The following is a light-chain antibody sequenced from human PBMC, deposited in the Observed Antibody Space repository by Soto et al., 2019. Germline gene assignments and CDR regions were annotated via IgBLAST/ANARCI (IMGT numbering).Light chain of an antibody. J-gene: IGKJ5*01. V-gene: IGKV1-9*01. CDR1: QGISSY. Sequence: IQWTQSPSSLSASVGDRVTITCRASQGISSYLAWYQQKPGKAPKLLIYAASTLQSGVPSRCSGSGSGTDFTLTSSSLQPEDFATYYCQQLNTYPITFGQGTRLEI. CDR3: QQLNTYPIT. CDR2: AAS.